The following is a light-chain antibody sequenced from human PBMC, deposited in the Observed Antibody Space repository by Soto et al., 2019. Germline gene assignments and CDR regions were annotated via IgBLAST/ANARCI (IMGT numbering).Light chain of an antibody. V-gene: IGLV2-11*01. CDR1: SNDVGGYNF. CDR2: DVS. J-gene: IGLJ2*01. Sequence: QSALTQPRSVSGSPGQSVTIYCTGTSNDVGGYNFVSCYQQHPGKVPKLFIYDVSRRPSGVPDRCSGSKSGNTASLTISGLQAEDEADYYCSSYAGSYTLVFGGGTKLTVL. CDR3: SSYAGSYTLV.